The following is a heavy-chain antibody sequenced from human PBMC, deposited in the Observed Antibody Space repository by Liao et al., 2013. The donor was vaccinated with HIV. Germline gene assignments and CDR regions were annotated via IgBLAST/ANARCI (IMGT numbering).Heavy chain of an antibody. D-gene: IGHD4-17*01. Sequence: QVQIQEWGAGLLKPSETLSLTCDVFAGSFSAYSWSWIRRAPGKGLEWIGEINHSGSTNYNPSLKSRVIISLDTSKNQFSLRLSSVTAADTALYYCARGSRGTVTPFQHWGQGTLVTVSS. V-gene: IGHV4-34*01. CDR3: ARGSRGTVTPFQH. CDR2: INHSGST. J-gene: IGHJ1*01. CDR1: AGSFSAYS.